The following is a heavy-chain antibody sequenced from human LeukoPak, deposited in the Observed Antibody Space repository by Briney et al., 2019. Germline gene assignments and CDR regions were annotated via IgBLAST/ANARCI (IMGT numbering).Heavy chain of an antibody. CDR3: AKDFGIVASRGAFDI. Sequence: GGSLRLSCAASGFTFSSYAMSWVRQAPGKGLEWVAVISYDGSNKYYADSVKGRFTISRDNSKNTLYLQMNSLRAEDTAVYYCAKDFGIVASRGAFDIWGQGTMVTVSS. CDR1: GFTFSSYA. V-gene: IGHV3-30*18. D-gene: IGHD1-26*01. CDR2: ISYDGSNK. J-gene: IGHJ3*02.